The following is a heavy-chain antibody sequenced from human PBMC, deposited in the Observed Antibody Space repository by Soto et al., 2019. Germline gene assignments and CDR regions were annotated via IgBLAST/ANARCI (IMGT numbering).Heavy chain of an antibody. J-gene: IGHJ4*02. CDR2: IKQDGSEK. V-gene: IGHV3-7*05. Sequence: GGSLRLSCAASGFTFSSYWMRWVRQAPGKGLEWVANIKQDGSEKYYVDSVKGRFTISRDNAKNSLYLQMNGLRAEDTAVYYCARDRAVGALDYWGQGTLVTVSS. D-gene: IGHD1-26*01. CDR3: ARDRAVGALDY. CDR1: GFTFSSYW.